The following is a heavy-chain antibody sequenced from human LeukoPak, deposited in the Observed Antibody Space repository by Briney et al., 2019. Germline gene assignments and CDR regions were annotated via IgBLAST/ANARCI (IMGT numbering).Heavy chain of an antibody. CDR3: VGRGSSSGTFDV. CDR2: IYTSGGT. D-gene: IGHD6-13*01. V-gene: IGHV4-61*02. Sequence: SQTLSLTCTVSGGFMANINFYWTWIRQPAGERLEWIGRIYTSGGTTYNPSLKSRVTMSVDRSNNQFSLNLSSVTAADTGVYYCVGRGSSSGTFDVWGPGAIVVVSS. J-gene: IGHJ3*01. CDR1: GGFMANINFY.